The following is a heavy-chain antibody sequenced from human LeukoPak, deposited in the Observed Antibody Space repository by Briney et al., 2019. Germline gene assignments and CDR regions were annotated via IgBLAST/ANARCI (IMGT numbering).Heavy chain of an antibody. CDR3: ARVNFWSGYLIDY. Sequence: SETLSLTCTVSGGSISSGNYYWSWIRQPAGKGLEWIGRIYSSGSTNYNPSLKSRVTISIDTSKNQFSLNLDSVTAADTAVYYCARVNFWSGYLIDYWGQGTLVTVSS. J-gene: IGHJ4*02. CDR1: GGSISSGNYY. V-gene: IGHV4-61*02. D-gene: IGHD3-3*01. CDR2: IYSSGST.